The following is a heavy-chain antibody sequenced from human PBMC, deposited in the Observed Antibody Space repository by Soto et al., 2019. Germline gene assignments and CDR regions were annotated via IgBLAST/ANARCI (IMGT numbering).Heavy chain of an antibody. CDR2: ISYDGSNK. V-gene: IGHV3-30*18. Sequence: QVQLVESGGGVVQPGRSLRLSCAASGFTFSSYGMHWVRQAPGKGLEWGAVISYDGSNKYYADSVKGRFTISRDNSKNTLYLQMNSPRAEDTAVYYCAKYLDSYGYWSAFDIWGQGTMVTVSS. CDR3: AKYLDSYGYWSAFDI. D-gene: IGHD5-18*01. J-gene: IGHJ3*02. CDR1: GFTFSSYG.